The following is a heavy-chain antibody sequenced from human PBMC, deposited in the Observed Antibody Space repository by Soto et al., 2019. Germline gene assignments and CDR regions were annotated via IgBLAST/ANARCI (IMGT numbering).Heavy chain of an antibody. D-gene: IGHD3-10*01. V-gene: IGHV4-30-4*01. CDR1: GGSISSGDYY. J-gene: IGHJ4*02. Sequence: KPSETLSLTCTVSGGSISSGDYYWSWIRQPPGKGLEWIGYIYYSGSTYYNPSLKSRVTISVDTSKNQFSLKLSSVTAADTAVYYCARVLVSYGSGSYYTLDYWGQGTLVTVSS. CDR3: ARVLVSYGSGSYYTLDY. CDR2: IYYSGST.